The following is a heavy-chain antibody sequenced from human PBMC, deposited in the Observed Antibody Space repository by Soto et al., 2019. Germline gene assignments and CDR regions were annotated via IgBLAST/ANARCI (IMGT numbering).Heavy chain of an antibody. Sequence: QVQLVESGGGVVQPGRSLRLSCAASGFTFSSYGMHWVRQAPGKGLEWVAVIWYDGSNKYYADSVKGRFTISRDNSKNTLYLQMNRLRAEDTAVYYCARAPLHCSSTSCYADYYYMDVWGKGTTVTVSS. CDR3: ARAPLHCSSTSCYADYYYMDV. CDR1: GFTFSSYG. D-gene: IGHD2-2*01. V-gene: IGHV3-33*01. CDR2: IWYDGSNK. J-gene: IGHJ6*03.